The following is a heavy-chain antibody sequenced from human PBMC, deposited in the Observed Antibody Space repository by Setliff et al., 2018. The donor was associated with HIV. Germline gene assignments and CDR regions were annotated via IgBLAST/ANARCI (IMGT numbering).Heavy chain of an antibody. J-gene: IGHJ6*03. V-gene: IGHV4-59*04. CDR3: ARHRDPPGTSWIYYYYYMDL. CDR2: IYSSGSP. D-gene: IGHD6-13*01. CDR1: GDSISSYY. Sequence: ETLSLTCTVSGDSISSYYWGWIRQPPGKRLEWLGSIYSSGSPSYNPSLSSRLTISVDTSKNHVSLRLSSVTAADTGVYYCARHRDPPGTSWIYYYYYMDLWGEGTTVTVSS.